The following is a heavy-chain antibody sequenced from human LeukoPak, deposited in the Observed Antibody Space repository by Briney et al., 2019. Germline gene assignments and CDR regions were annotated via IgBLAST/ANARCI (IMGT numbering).Heavy chain of an antibody. CDR1: GGIFSSYA. J-gene: IGHJ4*02. Sequence: SVKVSFKASGGIFSSYAISWVRQAPGQGLEWMGRIIPILGIANYAQKFQGRVTITADKSTSTAYMDLSSLRSEDTAVYYCARDLPPYYFDDWGQGTLVTVSS. CDR3: ARDLPPYYFDD. V-gene: IGHV1-69*04. CDR2: IIPILGIA.